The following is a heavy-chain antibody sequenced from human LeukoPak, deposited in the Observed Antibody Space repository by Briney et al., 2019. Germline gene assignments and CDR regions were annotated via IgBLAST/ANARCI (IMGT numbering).Heavy chain of an antibody. J-gene: IGHJ6*04. CDR1: GFTFSSYE. V-gene: IGHV3-48*03. D-gene: IGHD3-10*02. Sequence: GGSLRLSCSASGFTFSSYEMNWVRQAPGKGREWVSYISSSGSTIYYADSVKGRFTISRDNAKNSLYLQMNSLRAEDTAVYYCAELGITMIGGVWGKGTTVTISS. CDR3: AELGITMIGGV. CDR2: ISSSGSTI.